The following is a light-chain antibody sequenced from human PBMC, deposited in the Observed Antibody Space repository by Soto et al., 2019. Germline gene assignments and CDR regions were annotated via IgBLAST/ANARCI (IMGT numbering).Light chain of an antibody. CDR2: MDV. CDR1: ASNIGRNY. Sequence: QSVLTQPPSASGTPAQGLISSCPETASNIGRNYVYWSRLLPGTAPKLVMFMDVTRPPGVPDRFSGSKSGTSASLAISGLRPEDEADYFCASWDATLSGWVFGGGTKLTVL. V-gene: IGLV1-47*01. CDR3: ASWDATLSGWV. J-gene: IGLJ3*02.